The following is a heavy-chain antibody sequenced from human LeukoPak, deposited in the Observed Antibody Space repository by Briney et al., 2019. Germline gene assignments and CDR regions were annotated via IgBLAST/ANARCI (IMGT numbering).Heavy chain of an antibody. D-gene: IGHD3-10*01. V-gene: IGHV3-7*01. CDR1: GFTFSSYW. J-gene: IGHJ6*02. Sequence: PGGSLRLSCAASGFTFSSYWMSWVRQAPGKGLEWVANIKQDGSEKYYVDSVKGRFTISRDNAKNSLYLQMNSLRAEDTAVYYCARDHIGELLYPADGMDVWGQGTTVTVSS. CDR3: ARDHIGELLYPADGMDV. CDR2: IKQDGSEK.